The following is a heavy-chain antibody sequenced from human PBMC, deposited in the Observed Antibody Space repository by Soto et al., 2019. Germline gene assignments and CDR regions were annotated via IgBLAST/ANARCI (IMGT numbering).Heavy chain of an antibody. CDR3: ARGIAVAGILAWFDP. Sequence: GASVKVSCKASGGTFSSYAISWVRQAPGQGLEWMGGIIPIFGTANYAQKFQGRVTITADESTSTAYMELSSLRSEDTAVYYCARGIAVAGILAWFDPWGQGTLVTVSS. CDR1: GGTFSSYA. CDR2: IIPIFGTA. V-gene: IGHV1-69*13. D-gene: IGHD6-19*01. J-gene: IGHJ5*02.